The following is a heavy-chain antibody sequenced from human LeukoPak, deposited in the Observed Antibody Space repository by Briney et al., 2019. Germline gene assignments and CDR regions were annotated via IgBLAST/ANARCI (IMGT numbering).Heavy chain of an antibody. V-gene: IGHV3-23*01. J-gene: IGHJ4*02. CDR3: AKDPGTYYYDSSGYFDY. CDR1: GFTFSSYA. D-gene: IGHD3-22*01. CDR2: ISGSGGST. Sequence: GGSLRLSCAASGFTFSSYAMSWVRQAPGNGLEWVSAISGSGGSTYYADSVKGRVTISRDNSKNTLYLQMNSLRAEDTAVYYCAKDPGTYYYDSSGYFDYWGQGTLVTVSS.